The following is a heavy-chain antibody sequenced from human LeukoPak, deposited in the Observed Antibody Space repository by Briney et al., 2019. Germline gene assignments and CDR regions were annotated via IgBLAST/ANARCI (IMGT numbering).Heavy chain of an antibody. D-gene: IGHD3-16*02. V-gene: IGHV4-61*02. J-gene: IGHJ5*02. Sequence: SETLSLTCTVSGGSISSGSYYWSWIRQPAGRGLEWIGRIYTSGSTNYNPSLKSRVTISVDTSKNQFSLKLSSVTAADTAVYYCARERLSNWFDPWGQGTLVTVSS. CDR1: GGSISSGSYY. CDR3: ARERLSNWFDP. CDR2: IYTSGST.